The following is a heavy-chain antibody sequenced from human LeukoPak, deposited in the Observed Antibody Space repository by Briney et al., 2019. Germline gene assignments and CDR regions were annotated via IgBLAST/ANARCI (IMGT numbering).Heavy chain of an antibody. CDR1: GFTFSSYA. D-gene: IGHD1/OR15-1a*01. Sequence: GSLRLSCAASGFTFSSYAMSWVRQAPGKGLEWVSAISGSGDSTYYGDSVKGRFTISRDNVKNTLFLQMNSLGAEDTALYYCARGWNTTPRSGFDIWGLGTMVTVSS. V-gene: IGHV3-23*01. J-gene: IGHJ3*02. CDR2: ISGSGDST. CDR3: ARGWNTTPRSGFDI.